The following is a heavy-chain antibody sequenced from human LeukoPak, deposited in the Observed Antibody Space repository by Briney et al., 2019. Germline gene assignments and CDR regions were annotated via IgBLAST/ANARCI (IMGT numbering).Heavy chain of an antibody. V-gene: IGHV3-48*04. Sequence: GGSLRLSCAASGFTLSYYSINWVRQAPGKGLEWVPYISSSSSSIYYADSVKGRFTISTDNAKNSLYLQMNSLRAEDTAVYYCARDWRRRWFGEYHWGQGTQVTVSS. J-gene: IGHJ5*02. CDR1: GFTLSYYS. CDR2: ISSSSSSI. CDR3: ARDWRRRWFGEYH. D-gene: IGHD3-10*01.